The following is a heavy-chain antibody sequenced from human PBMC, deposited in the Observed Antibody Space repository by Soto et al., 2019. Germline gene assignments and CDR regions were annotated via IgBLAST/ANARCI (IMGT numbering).Heavy chain of an antibody. CDR1: GGTFSSYA. CDR3: ATSYYDSRRPIYYFDY. D-gene: IGHD3-22*01. J-gene: IGHJ4*02. V-gene: IGHV1-69*13. Sequence: SVKVSCKASGGTFSSYAISWVRQAPGQGLEWMGGIIPIFGTANYAQKFQGRVTITAEESTSTAYMELSSLRSEDTAVYYCATSYYDSRRPIYYFDYWGQGTLVTVSS. CDR2: IIPIFGTA.